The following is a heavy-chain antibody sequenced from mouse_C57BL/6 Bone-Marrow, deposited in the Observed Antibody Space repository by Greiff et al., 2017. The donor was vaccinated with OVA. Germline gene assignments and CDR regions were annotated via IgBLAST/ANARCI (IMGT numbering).Heavy chain of an antibody. V-gene: IGHV1-63*01. J-gene: IGHJ4*01. D-gene: IGHD3-3*01. CDR3: ARWGRGYYAMDY. Sequence: VQLQQSGAELVRPGTSVKMSCKASGYTFTNYWIGWAKQRPGHGLEWIGDIYPGGGYTNSNEKFKGKATLTADKSSSTAYMQFSSLTSEDSAIYYCARWGRGYYAMDYWGQGTSVTVSS. CDR1: GYTFTNYW. CDR2: IYPGGGYT.